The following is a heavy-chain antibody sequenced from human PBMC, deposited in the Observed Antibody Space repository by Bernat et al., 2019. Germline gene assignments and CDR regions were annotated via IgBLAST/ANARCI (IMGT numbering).Heavy chain of an antibody. D-gene: IGHD2-21*02. CDR3: AIGPLLSQQDGDY. Sequence: EVQLLESGGGLVQPGGSPRLSCAASGFTFSSYAMSWVRQAPGKGLEWVSAISGSGGSTYYADSVKGRFTISRDNSKNTLYLQMNSLRAEDTAVYYCAIGPLLSQQDGDYWGQGTLVTVSS. CDR2: ISGSGGST. V-gene: IGHV3-23*01. CDR1: GFTFSSYA. J-gene: IGHJ4*02.